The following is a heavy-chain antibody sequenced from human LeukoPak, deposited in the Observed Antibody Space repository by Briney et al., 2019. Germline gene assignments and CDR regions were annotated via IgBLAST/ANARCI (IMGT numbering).Heavy chain of an antibody. J-gene: IGHJ4*02. CDR3: ARDQVECTGGTCQSRVGFDF. CDR2: IYHSGRS. D-gene: IGHD2-8*02. CDR1: GDSISNGVKY. V-gene: IGHV4-31*03. Sequence: SETLSLTCTVSGDSISNGVKYWSWIRQHPGRGLEWIGDIYHSGRSYYNPSLKSRITMSVDTSKNQFSLNLSSVTAADTAVYYCARDQVECTGGTCQSRVGFDFWGQGTLVTVS.